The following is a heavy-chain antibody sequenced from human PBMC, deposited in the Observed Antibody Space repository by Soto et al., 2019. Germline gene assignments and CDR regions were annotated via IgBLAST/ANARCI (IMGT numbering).Heavy chain of an antibody. CDR1: GFTFGDYS. CDR2: IRSKAYGGTT. J-gene: IGHJ6*02. Sequence: PGGSLRLSCTASGFTFGDYSMSWFRQAPGKGLEWVGFIRSKAYGGTTEYAASVKGRFTISRDDSKSIAYLQMNSLKTEDTAVYYCTRKELWAAYYYYGMDVWGQGTTVTVSS. V-gene: IGHV3-49*03. D-gene: IGHD5-18*01. CDR3: TRKELWAAYYYYGMDV.